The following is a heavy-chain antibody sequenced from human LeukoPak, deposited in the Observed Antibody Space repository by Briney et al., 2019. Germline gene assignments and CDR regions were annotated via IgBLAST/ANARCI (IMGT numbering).Heavy chain of an antibody. CDR1: GFTFSSYE. D-gene: IGHD3-10*01. CDR2: ISSSGSTI. V-gene: IGHV3-48*03. Sequence: GGSLRLSCAASGFTFSSYEMNWVRQAPGKGLEWVSYISSSGSTIYYADSVKGRLTISRDNAKNSLYLQMNSLRAEDTAVYYCARDMVRGNAGGRYDAFDIWGQGTMVTVSS. CDR3: ARDMVRGNAGGRYDAFDI. J-gene: IGHJ3*02.